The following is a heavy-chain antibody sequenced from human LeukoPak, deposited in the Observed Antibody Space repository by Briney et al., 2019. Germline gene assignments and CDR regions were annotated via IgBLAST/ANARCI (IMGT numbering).Heavy chain of an antibody. Sequence: SETLSLTCSVSGGSISSLYWSWIRQPPGKGLEWIGYIYYTGSTNYNPSLKSRVTMFVDMSKNQFSLRLSSVTAADTAVYYCARHRAYSSSSPFDYWGQGTLVTVSA. J-gene: IGHJ4*02. CDR1: GGSISSLY. CDR3: ARHRAYSSSSPFDY. D-gene: IGHD6-6*01. CDR2: IYYTGST. V-gene: IGHV4-59*08.